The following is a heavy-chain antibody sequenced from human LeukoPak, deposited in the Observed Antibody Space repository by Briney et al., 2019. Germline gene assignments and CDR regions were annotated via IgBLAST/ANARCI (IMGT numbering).Heavy chain of an antibody. CDR1: GGSISSYY. CDR2: IYYSGST. CDR3: ASQWTIFDAFDI. Sequence: SETLSLTCTVSGGSISSYYWSWIRQPPGKGLEWFGYIYYSGSTNYNLSLKSRVTMSVDTSKNHFSLKLSSVTAADMAVYYCASQWTIFDAFDIWGQGTMVTVSS. V-gene: IGHV4-59*08. J-gene: IGHJ3*02. D-gene: IGHD3-3*01.